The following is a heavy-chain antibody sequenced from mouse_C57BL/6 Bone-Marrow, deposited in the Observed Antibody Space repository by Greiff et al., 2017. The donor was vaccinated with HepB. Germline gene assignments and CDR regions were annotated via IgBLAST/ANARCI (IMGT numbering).Heavy chain of an antibody. Sequence: EVMLVESGTVLARPGASVKMSCKTSGYTFTSYWMHWVKQRPGQGLEWIGAIYPGNSDTSYNQKFKGKAKLTAVTSASTAYMELSSLTNEDSAVYYCTREGAHYGSSSPWFAYWGQGTLVTVSA. CDR1: GYTFTSYW. V-gene: IGHV1-5*01. CDR3: TREGAHYGSSSPWFAY. D-gene: IGHD1-1*01. CDR2: IYPGNSDT. J-gene: IGHJ3*01.